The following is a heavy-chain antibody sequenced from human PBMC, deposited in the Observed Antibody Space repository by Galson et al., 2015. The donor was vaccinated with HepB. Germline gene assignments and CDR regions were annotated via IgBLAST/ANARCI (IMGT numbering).Heavy chain of an antibody. CDR3: AVQRSHRFGVLYYYYGMDV. J-gene: IGHJ6*02. Sequence: PALVKPTQTLTLTCTFSGFSLSTSGVGVGWIRQPPGKALEWLALIYWDDDKRYSPSLRSRLTITKDTSKNQVVLTMTNMDPVDTATYYCAVQRSHRFGVLYYYYGMDVWGQGTTVTVSS. CDR2: IYWDDDK. CDR1: GFSLSTSGVG. D-gene: IGHD3-10*01. V-gene: IGHV2-5*02.